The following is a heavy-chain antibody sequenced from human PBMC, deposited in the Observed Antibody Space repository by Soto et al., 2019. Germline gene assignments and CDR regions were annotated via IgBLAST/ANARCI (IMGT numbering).Heavy chain of an antibody. CDR2: ISGSGGSA. J-gene: IGHJ4*02. CDR3: AKAENMVRDYFDY. V-gene: IGHV3-23*01. Sequence: EVQLLESGGGLVQPGGSLRLSCADSGFTFSNYAMSWVRKAPGKGLEWVSAISGSGGSAYYADSVKGRLTISRDNSKNTLYLQMNSLRVEDTAVYYCAKAENMVRDYFDYWGQGTLVIVSS. D-gene: IGHD3-10*01. CDR1: GFTFSNYA.